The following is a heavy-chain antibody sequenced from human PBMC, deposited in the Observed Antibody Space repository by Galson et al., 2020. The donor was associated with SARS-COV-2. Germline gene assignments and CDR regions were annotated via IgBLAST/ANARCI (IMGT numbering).Heavy chain of an antibody. D-gene: IGHD6-13*01. CDR2: ISSSSSTI. V-gene: IGHV3-48*04. Sequence: GESLKLSCAASGFTFSSYSMNWVRQAPGKGLEWVSYISSSSSTIYYADSVKGRFTISRDNAKNSLYLQMNSLRAEDTAVYYCAREGDSSSWGPYYYGMDVWGQGTTVTVSS. CDR3: AREGDSSSWGPYYYGMDV. CDR1: GFTFSSYS. J-gene: IGHJ6*02.